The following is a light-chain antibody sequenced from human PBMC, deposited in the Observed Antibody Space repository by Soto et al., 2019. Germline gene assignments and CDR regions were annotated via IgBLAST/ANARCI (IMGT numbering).Light chain of an antibody. V-gene: IGKV1-5*03. Sequence: DIQMTQSPSTLSASVGYIVTITCRASQSISSWLAWYQQKPGKAPKLLIYKASSLESGVPSRFSGSGSGTEFTLTISSLQPDDFATYYCQQYNSYSRTFGQGPKV. CDR1: QSISSW. J-gene: IGKJ1*01. CDR3: QQYNSYSRT. CDR2: KAS.